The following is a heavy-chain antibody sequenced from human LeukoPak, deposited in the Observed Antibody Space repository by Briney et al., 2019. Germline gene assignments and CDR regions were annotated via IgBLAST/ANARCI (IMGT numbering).Heavy chain of an antibody. CDR1: GYSFTSYW. Sequence: RGESLKISCKGSGYSFTSYWIGWVRQMPGKGLEWMGRIDPSDSYTNYSPSFQGHVTISADKSISTAYLQWSSLKASDTAMYYCATCPWGSSERKDAEYFQHWGQGTLVTVSS. CDR3: ATCPWGSSERKDAEYFQH. V-gene: IGHV5-10-1*01. CDR2: IDPSDSYT. J-gene: IGHJ1*01. D-gene: IGHD3-16*01.